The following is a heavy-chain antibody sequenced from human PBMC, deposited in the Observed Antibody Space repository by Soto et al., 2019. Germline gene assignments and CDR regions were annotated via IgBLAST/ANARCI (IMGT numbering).Heavy chain of an antibody. CDR1: GGSISSYY. CDR3: ARAYGGYADY. Sequence: PSETLSLTCTVSGGSISSYYWSWIRQPPGKGLEWIGYIYYSGSTNYNPSLKSRVTISVDTSKNQFSLKLSSVTAADTAMYYCARAYGGYADYWGQGALVTVSS. J-gene: IGHJ4*02. D-gene: IGHD5-12*01. V-gene: IGHV4-59*01. CDR2: IYYSGST.